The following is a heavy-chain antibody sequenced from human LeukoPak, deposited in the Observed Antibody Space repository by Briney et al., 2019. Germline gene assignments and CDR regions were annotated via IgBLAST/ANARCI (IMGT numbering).Heavy chain of an antibody. CDR2: THYSGST. CDR3: ARDLDNSGWYVFDY. V-gene: IGHV4-59*01. D-gene: IGHD6-19*01. CDR1: GGAISRYY. J-gene: IGHJ4*02. Sequence: SETLSLTCSVFGGAISRYYWSWIRQPPGKGLEWIGYTHYSGSTSYNPSLKSRVIISVDTSKNQLSLKLSSVTAADTAVYYCARDLDNSGWYVFDYWGQGNLVTVSS.